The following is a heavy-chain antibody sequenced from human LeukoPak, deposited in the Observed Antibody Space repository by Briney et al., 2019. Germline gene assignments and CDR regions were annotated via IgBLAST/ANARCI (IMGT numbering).Heavy chain of an antibody. CDR3: ARARSGFYPSYDY. CDR2: IYYSGST. CDR1: GGSFSGYY. D-gene: IGHD3-3*01. J-gene: IGHJ4*02. V-gene: IGHV4-34*01. Sequence: SETLSLTCAAYGGSFSGYYWSWIRQPPGKGLEWIGSIYYSGSTYYNPSLKSRVTISVDTSKNQFSLKLSSVTAADTAVYYCARARSGFYPSYDYWGQGTLVTVSS.